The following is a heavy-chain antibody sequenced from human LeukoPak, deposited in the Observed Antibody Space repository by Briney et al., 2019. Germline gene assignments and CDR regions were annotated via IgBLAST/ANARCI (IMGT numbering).Heavy chain of an antibody. CDR3: ARVRITIFGVAIHPYWYFDL. CDR1: GGSISSYY. D-gene: IGHD3-3*01. Sequence: PSETLSLTCTVSGGSISSYYWSWIRQPPGKGLEWIGYIYYSGSTNYNPSLKSRVTISVDTSKNQFSLKLSSVTAADTAVYYCARVRITIFGVAIHPYWYFDLWGRGTLVTVSS. CDR2: IYYSGST. J-gene: IGHJ2*01. V-gene: IGHV4-59*12.